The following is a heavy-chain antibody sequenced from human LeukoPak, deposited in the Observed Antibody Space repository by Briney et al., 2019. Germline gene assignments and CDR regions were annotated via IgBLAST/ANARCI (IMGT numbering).Heavy chain of an antibody. CDR3: ARGCMAEWLLYPTNWFDP. CDR1: GFTFSDYA. V-gene: IGHV3-21*01. D-gene: IGHD3-3*01. J-gene: IGHJ5*02. Sequence: GRSLRLSCAASGFTFSDYAMNWVRQAPGKGLEWVSSISSTSYYMYYADSVKGRFTISRDNAKNSLYLQMNSLRAEDTAVYYCARGCMAEWLLYPTNWFDPWGQGTLVTVSS. CDR2: ISSTSYYM.